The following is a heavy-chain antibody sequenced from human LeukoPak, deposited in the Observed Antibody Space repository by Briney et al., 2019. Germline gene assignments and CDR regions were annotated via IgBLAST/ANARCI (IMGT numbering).Heavy chain of an antibody. CDR3: ARDSGGDTYNDYFDS. CDR1: GFSFNAYA. J-gene: IGHJ4*02. D-gene: IGHD5-24*01. CDR2: INYNGDST. V-gene: IGHV3-64*01. Sequence: GGSLRLTCAASGFSFNAYAMHWVRQAPGKGLEYVSAINYNGDSTYYANSVKGRFIISRDNSKKTLFLQMGSLRAEDTAVYYCARDSGGDTYNDYFDSWGQGTLVTVSS.